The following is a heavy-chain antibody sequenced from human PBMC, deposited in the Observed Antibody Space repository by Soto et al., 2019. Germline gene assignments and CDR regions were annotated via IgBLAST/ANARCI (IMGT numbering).Heavy chain of an antibody. D-gene: IGHD6-13*01. CDR1: GFTFSSYA. J-gene: IGHJ6*02. Sequence: GGSLRLSCAASGFTFSSYAMHWVRQAPGKGLEWVAVISSDGSNKYYADSVKGRFTISRDNSKNTLYLQMNSLRAEDTAVYYCARDWIAAAGGYYYGMDVWGQGTTVTVSS. CDR3: ARDWIAAAGGYYYGMDV. V-gene: IGHV3-30-3*01. CDR2: ISSDGSNK.